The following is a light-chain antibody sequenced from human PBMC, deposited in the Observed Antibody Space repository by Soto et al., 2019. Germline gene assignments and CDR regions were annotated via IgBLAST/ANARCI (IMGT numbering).Light chain of an antibody. J-gene: IGLJ3*02. V-gene: IGLV2-14*03. CDR2: DVT. CDR3: SSYTSSSTWV. Sequence: QAVVTQPASVSGSPGQSITISCTGTSSDVGGYNYVSWYQQHPGKAPKLMIYDVTNRPSGVSDRFSGSMSDNTASLTISGLQAEDESDYYCSSYTSSSTWVFGGGTKLTVL. CDR1: SSDVGGYNY.